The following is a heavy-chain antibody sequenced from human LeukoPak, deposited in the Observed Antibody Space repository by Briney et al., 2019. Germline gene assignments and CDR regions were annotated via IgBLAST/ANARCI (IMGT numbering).Heavy chain of an antibody. J-gene: IGHJ4*02. V-gene: IGHV3-7*01. CDR1: GFTFSAYW. D-gene: IGHD7-27*01. CDR3: ARGYWGLVF. Sequence: GGSLRLSCAASGFTFSAYWMSWVRQAPGKGLEWVANIKQDGSDKYFKDSVKGRFTISRDNAKNSVYLQMNSLRAEDTAVYYCARGYWGLVFWGQGALVTVSS. CDR2: IKQDGSDK.